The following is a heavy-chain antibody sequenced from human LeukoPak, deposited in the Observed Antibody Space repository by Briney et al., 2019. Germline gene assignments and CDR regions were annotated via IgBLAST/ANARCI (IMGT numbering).Heavy chain of an antibody. CDR3: ARKIAGTLRYWFDP. J-gene: IGHJ5*02. CDR1: GYTFTGYY. D-gene: IGHD2-15*01. V-gene: IGHV1-2*02. Sequence: VASVKVSCKASGYTFTGYYMHWVRQAPGQGLEWIGWINPNRGGTNYAQKFQGRVTMTRDTSISTAYMELSRLRSDDTAVYYCARKIAGTLRYWFDPWGQGTLVTVSS. CDR2: INPNRGGT.